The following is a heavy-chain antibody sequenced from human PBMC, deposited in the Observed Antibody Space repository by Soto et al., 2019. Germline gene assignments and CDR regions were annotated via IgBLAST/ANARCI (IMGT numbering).Heavy chain of an antibody. D-gene: IGHD6-13*01. CDR1: GGSITTNY. V-gene: IGHV4-59*01. CDR2: IYYSGTT. CDR3: ATIAAAGTAFYMDV. Sequence: SETLSLTCNVSGGSITTNYWSWIRQSPGRGLEWIGYIYYSGTTNYNPSLKSRVTMSLDTSKNQFSLNLSSVTAADTAMYYCATIAAAGTAFYMDVWGKGTTVTVSS. J-gene: IGHJ6*03.